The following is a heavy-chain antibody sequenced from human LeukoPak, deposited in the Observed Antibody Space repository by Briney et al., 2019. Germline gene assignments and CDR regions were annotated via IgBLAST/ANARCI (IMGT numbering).Heavy chain of an antibody. CDR2: INPNSGGT. J-gene: IGHJ5*02. D-gene: IGHD3-3*01. CDR3: ARRPLERMAGSWFDP. V-gene: IGHV1-2*04. CDR1: GYTFTGYY. Sequence: ASVKVSCKASGYTFTGYYMHWVRQAPGQGLEWMGWINPNSGGTNYAQKFQGWVTMTRDTSISTAYMELSSLTSEDTAVYYCARRPLERMAGSWFDPWGQGTLVTVSS.